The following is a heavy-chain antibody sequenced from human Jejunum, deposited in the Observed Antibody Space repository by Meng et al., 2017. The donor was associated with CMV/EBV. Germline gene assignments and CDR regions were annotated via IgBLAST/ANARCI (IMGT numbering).Heavy chain of an antibody. D-gene: IGHD3-22*01. CDR2: INYRGST. V-gene: IGHV4-34*01. J-gene: IGHJ4*02. Sequence: QVQLQEWDAGWLKPSETLSLTCAAYGGSFSGYYWSWIRQPPGKGLEWIGEINYRGSTNYSPSLKSRVTMSLDTSKNQFSLKLTSVTAADTAMYYCARCPRDDDSGYWFFDNWGQGTLVTVSS. CDR1: GGSFSGYY. CDR3: ARCPRDDDSGYWFFDN.